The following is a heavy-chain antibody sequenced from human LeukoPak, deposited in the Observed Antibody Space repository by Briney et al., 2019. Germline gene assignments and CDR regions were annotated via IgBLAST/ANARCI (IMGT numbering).Heavy chain of an antibody. D-gene: IGHD6-19*01. CDR1: GFTFSSYG. V-gene: IGHV3-30*02. J-gene: IGHJ4*02. CDR3: AKDRRGIAVAGFDY. CDR2: IRYDGSNK. Sequence: GGSLRLSCAASGFTFSSYGMHWVRQAPGKGLEWVAFIRYDGSNKYYADSVKGRYTISRDNSKNTLYLQMNSLRAEDTAVYYCAKDRRGIAVAGFDYWGQGTLVTVSS.